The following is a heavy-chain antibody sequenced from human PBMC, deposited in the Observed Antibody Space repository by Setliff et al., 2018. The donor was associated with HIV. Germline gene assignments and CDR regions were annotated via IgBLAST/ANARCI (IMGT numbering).Heavy chain of an antibody. J-gene: IGHJ4*02. V-gene: IGHV4-61*02. CDR1: GGSISSGSYY. CDR2: IYTSGST. CDR3: ARGKISPRGVVLIDY. D-gene: IGHD3-22*01. Sequence: PSETLSLTCTVSGGSISSGSYYWSWIRQPAGKGLEWIGRIYTSGSTNYNPSLKSRVTISADTSKNQFSLKLSSVTAADTAVYYCARGKISPRGVVLIDYWGQGTL.